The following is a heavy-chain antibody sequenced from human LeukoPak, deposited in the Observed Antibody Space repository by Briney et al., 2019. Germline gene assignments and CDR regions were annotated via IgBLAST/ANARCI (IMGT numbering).Heavy chain of an antibody. Sequence: PGGSRRLSCAVSGFTFSYAWTGGVCQAPGKGLECVGRVKSKTDGRTTDYGAPVIATLTISRDESRKTPYMSMNSLKTEETAVYYCATDGDYWGQGTLVTVSS. CDR2: VKSKTDGRTT. CDR1: GFTFSYAW. V-gene: IGHV3-15*01. CDR3: ATDGDY. J-gene: IGHJ4*02.